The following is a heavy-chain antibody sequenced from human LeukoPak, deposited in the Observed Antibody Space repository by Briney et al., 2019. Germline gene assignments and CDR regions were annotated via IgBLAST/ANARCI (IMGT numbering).Heavy chain of an antibody. CDR1: GFTFRDYY. D-gene: IGHD5-24*01. CDR3: ARVNGYNYYYYYYMDV. CDR2: IRSTGSST. Sequence: GGSLRLSCTASGFTFRDYYVTWIRQAPGKGLEWVSYIRSTGSSTAYADSVKGRFAISRDNAKNSLYLQMNSLRAEDTAVYYCARVNGYNYYYYYYMDVWGKGTTVTVSS. V-gene: IGHV3-11*04. J-gene: IGHJ6*03.